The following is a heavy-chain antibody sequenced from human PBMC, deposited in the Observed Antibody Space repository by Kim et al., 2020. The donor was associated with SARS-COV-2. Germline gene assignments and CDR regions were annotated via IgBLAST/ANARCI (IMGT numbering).Heavy chain of an antibody. Sequence: SQTLSLTCAVYGGSFSGYYWSWIRQPPGKGLEWIGEINHSGSTNYNPSLKSRVTISVDTSKNQFSLKLSSVTAADTAVYYCARAPGYCSGGSCYTFLLYY. J-gene: IGHJ6*01. D-gene: IGHD2-15*01. V-gene: IGHV4-34*01. CDR2: INHSGST. CDR3: ARAPGYCSGGSCYTFLLYY. CDR1: GGSFSGYY.